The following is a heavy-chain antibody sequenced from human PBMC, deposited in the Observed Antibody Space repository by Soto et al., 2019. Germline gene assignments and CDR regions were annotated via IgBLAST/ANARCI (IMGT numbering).Heavy chain of an antibody. Sequence: SETLSLTCTVSGGSVSSGSYYWTWIRQPPGKGLEWLGYIYYSGTTNYNPPLKSRITISVDTSGNQFSLKLSSVTAADTAVYLCARTYCKTPACQAHGIDVWGQGTTVTVSS. D-gene: IGHD2-15*01. J-gene: IGHJ6*02. CDR3: ARTYCKTPACQAHGIDV. V-gene: IGHV4-61*01. CDR2: IYYSGTT. CDR1: GGSVSSGSYY.